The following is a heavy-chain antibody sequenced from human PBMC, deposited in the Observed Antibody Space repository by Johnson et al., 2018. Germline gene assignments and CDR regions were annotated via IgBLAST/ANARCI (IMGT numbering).Heavy chain of an antibody. V-gene: IGHV3-53*01. CDR3: GRDRGTTVTMGYYCMDV. D-gene: IGHD4-17*01. CDR2: IYGGGNT. Sequence: VQLVESGGGLAQXGGSLRLXCAASGFTVSSFYMSWVRQAPGKGLEWASVIYGGGNTYYTDSVKGGITISRDNSKNTRYLQMNSLRVEDTAVYYCGRDRGTTVTMGYYCMDVWGQGTTVTVSS. CDR1: GFTVSSFY. J-gene: IGHJ6*02.